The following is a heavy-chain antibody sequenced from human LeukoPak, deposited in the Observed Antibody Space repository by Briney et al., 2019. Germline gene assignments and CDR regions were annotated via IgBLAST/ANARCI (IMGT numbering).Heavy chain of an antibody. CDR3: ARSGYSYDSAVYWNFDL. Sequence: SETLSLTCTVSGGSISSSSYYWGWIRQPPGKGLEWIGSIYYSGSTYYNPSLKSRVTISVDTSKNQFSLKLSSVAAADTAVYYCARSGYSYDSAVYWNFDLWGRGTLVTVSS. CDR1: GGSISSSSYY. J-gene: IGHJ2*01. V-gene: IGHV4-39*07. D-gene: IGHD5-18*01. CDR2: IYYSGST.